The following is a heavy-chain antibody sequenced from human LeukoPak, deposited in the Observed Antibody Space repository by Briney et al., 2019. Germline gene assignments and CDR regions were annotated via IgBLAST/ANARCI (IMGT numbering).Heavy chain of an antibody. V-gene: IGHV4-4*07. D-gene: IGHD3-22*01. Sequence: SETLSLTCTVSGGSISSYYWSWIRQPAGKGLEWIGRIYTSGSTNYNPSLKSRVTMSVDTSKNQFSLKLSSVTAADTAVYYCAREGYDSSGYYPYYYGMDVWGQGTTVTVSS. J-gene: IGHJ6*02. CDR1: GGSISSYY. CDR3: AREGYDSSGYYPYYYGMDV. CDR2: IYTSGST.